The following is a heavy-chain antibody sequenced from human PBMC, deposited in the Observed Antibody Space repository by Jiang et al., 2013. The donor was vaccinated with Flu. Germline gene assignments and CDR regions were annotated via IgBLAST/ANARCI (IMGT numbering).Heavy chain of an antibody. D-gene: IGHD2-2*02. Sequence: GPGLVKPSGTLSLTCAVSGGSISSSNWWSWVRQPPGKGLEWIGEIYHSGSTNYNPSLKSRVTISVDKSKNQFSLKLSSVTAADTAVYYCARADCSSTSCYISSYYYYYGMDVWGQGTTVTVSS. CDR3: ARADCSSTSCYISSYYYYYGMDV. V-gene: IGHV4-4*02. CDR2: IYHSGST. CDR1: GGSISSSNW. J-gene: IGHJ6*02.